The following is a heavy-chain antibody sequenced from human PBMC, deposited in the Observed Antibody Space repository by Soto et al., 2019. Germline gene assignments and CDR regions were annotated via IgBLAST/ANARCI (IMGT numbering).Heavy chain of an antibody. CDR2: IWDDGSKK. J-gene: IGHJ4*02. CDR3: VTEGGNTGARSLVYFNY. CDR1: GLNFRGYG. D-gene: IGHD5-12*01. Sequence: QVQLVESGGGVVQPGTSLRLSCAASGLNFRGYGFHWVRQAPGKGLDWVAVIWDDGSKKFYADSVKGRFTFSRDDSRNTLFLQKNSLRDEDTAIYYCVTEGGNTGARSLVYFNYWGQGTLVTVSS. V-gene: IGHV3-33*01.